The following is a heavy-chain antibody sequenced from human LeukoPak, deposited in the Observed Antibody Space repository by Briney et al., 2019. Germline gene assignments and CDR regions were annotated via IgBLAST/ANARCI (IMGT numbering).Heavy chain of an antibody. J-gene: IGHJ4*02. D-gene: IGHD1-14*01. CDR3: ARLPETRMGINYFDY. CDR2: IYYSGST. V-gene: IGHV4-39*01. CDR1: GGSISSSIYY. Sequence: SETLSLTCTVSGGSISSSIYYWGWIRQPPGKGLEWIGSIYYSGSTYYNPSLKSRVTISVDTSKNQFSLKLSSVTAADTAVYYCARLPETRMGINYFDYWGQGTLVTVSS.